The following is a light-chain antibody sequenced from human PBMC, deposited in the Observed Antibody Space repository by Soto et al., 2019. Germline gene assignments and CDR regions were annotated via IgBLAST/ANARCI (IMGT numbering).Light chain of an antibody. J-gene: IGKJ1*01. CDR1: QTISSW. Sequence: DIQITQSPSTLSGSVRYRVTTTCRASQTISSWLAWYQQKPGKAPKLLIYKASTLKSGVPSRFSGSGSGTEFTLTISSLQPDDFATYYCQHYNSYSEAFGQGTKVDI. CDR3: QHYNSYSEA. CDR2: KAS. V-gene: IGKV1-5*03.